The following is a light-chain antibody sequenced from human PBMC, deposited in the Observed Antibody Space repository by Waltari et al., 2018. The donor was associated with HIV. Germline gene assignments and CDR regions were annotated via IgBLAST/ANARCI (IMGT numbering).Light chain of an antibody. J-gene: IGLJ3*02. V-gene: IGLV2-23*02. CDR2: EVS. CDR3: CSYADSSTLV. Sequence: QSALTQPASVSGSPGQSITISCTGTSSDVGSYNLVSWYPQHPGKAPKLMISEVSKRPSGVSNRFSGSKSGNTASLTISGLQAEDEADYYCCSYADSSTLVFGGGTKLTVL. CDR1: SSDVGSYNL.